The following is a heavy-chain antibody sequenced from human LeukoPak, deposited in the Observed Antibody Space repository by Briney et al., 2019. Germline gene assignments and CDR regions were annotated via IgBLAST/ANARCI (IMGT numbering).Heavy chain of an antibody. J-gene: IGHJ6*02. CDR3: ARQPPQYYGMDV. CDR2: INHSGST. V-gene: IGHV4-34*01. CDR1: GGSFSGYY. Sequence: PSETLSLTCAVYGGSFSGYYWSWIRQPPGKGLEWIGEINHSGSTNYNPSLKSRVTISVDTSKNQFSLKPTSVTAADTAVYYCARQPPQYYGMDVWGQGTTVTVSS. D-gene: IGHD1-14*01.